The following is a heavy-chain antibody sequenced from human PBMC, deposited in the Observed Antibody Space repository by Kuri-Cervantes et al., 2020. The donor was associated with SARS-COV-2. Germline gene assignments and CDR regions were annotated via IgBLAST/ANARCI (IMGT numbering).Heavy chain of an antibody. D-gene: IGHD7-27*01. Sequence: SGPTLVKPTQTLTLTCTFSGFSLSTSGVGVGWIRQPPGKALEWLARIDWDDDKYYSTSLKTRLTISKDTSKNQEVLTMTNMDPVDTATYYCAHWGRSDYYYYMDVWGKGTTVTVSS. CDR3: AHWGRSDYYYYMDV. J-gene: IGHJ6*03. V-gene: IGHV2-70*12. CDR1: GFSLSTSGVG. CDR2: IDWDDDK.